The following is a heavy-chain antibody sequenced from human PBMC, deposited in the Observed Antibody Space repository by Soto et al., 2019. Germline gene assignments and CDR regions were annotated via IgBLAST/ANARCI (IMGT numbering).Heavy chain of an antibody. CDR1: GFTFSDYY. Sequence: QVQLVESGGGLVKPGGSLRLSCAASGFTFSDYYMSWIRQAPGKGLEWVSYISSSSSYTNYADSVKGRFTISRDNAKNSLYLQMNSLRAEDTAVYYCARDANDFWSGYYSYYGMDVWGQGTTVTVSS. V-gene: IGHV3-11*06. J-gene: IGHJ6*02. CDR3: ARDANDFWSGYYSYYGMDV. CDR2: ISSSSSYT. D-gene: IGHD3-3*01.